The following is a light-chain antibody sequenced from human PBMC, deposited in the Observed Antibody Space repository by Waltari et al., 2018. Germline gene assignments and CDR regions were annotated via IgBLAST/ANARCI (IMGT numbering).Light chain of an antibody. CDR3: LVWHSTTDHHGV. V-gene: IGLV3-21*04. CDR1: NIGSKR. Sequence: SYVVTQSPSVSVAPGETARITCGGDNIGSKRVPWYQQRPGQAPVLVISYDSDRPSGSPERFSGSNSGNTATLTISWVEADDEADYYCLVWHSTTDHHGVFGGGTKLTVL. CDR2: YDS. J-gene: IGLJ2*01.